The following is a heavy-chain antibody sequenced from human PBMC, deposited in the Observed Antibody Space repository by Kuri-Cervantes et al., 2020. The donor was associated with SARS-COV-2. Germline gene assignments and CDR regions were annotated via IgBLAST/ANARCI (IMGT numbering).Heavy chain of an antibody. D-gene: IGHD6-13*01. CDR3: ARGSSPTALIDY. CDR2: IYYSGST. V-gene: IGHV4-39*07. CDR1: GGSISSSSYH. Sequence: SETLSLTCTVSGGSISSSSYHWGWIRQPPGKGLEWIGSIYYSGSTYYNPSLKSRVTISVDTSKNQFSLKLSSVTAADTAVYYCARGSSPTALIDYWGQGTLVTVSS. J-gene: IGHJ4*02.